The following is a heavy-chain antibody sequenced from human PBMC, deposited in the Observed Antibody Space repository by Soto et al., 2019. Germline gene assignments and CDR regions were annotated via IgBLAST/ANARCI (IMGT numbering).Heavy chain of an antibody. D-gene: IGHD3-10*01. CDR1: SGSNSSGDYY. J-gene: IGHJ5*02. CDR3: ARSMVRGGWFDP. Sequence: QVQLQESGPGLVKPSQTLSLTCTVASGSNSSGDYYCSWIRQPPGGGREWIGCIYHTGRDYYGPSLKSRATISIDTSKNQYSLKLNSVTAADTAVYYCARSMVRGGWFDPWGQGTLVTVSS. V-gene: IGHV4-30-4*01. CDR2: IYHTGRD.